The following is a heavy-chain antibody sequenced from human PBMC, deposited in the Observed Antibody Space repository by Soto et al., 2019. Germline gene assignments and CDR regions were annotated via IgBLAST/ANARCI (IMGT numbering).Heavy chain of an antibody. D-gene: IGHD4-17*01. CDR1: CGSVTNSSYY. J-gene: IGHJ4*02. CDR3: VSQRTTVPTQAYFDY. CDR2: VYYRGRS. Sequence: SETLSLTCTFSCGSVTNSSYYWGWIRQSPGKGLEWIGSVYYRGRSYSKSSVKSRVTISVDTSKNWFSLSLNSVTASDTAVYFCVSQRTTVPTQAYFDYWGPGALVTVSS. V-gene: IGHV4-39*01.